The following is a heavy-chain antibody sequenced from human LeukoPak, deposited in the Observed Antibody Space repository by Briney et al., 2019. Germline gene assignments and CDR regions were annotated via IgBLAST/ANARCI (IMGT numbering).Heavy chain of an antibody. Sequence: SETLSLTCTVSGGSISTSNYYWGWIRHPPGKGLEWIGNIFYSGSTYYGPSLKSRLTISLDTSRNQFSLKLNSVTAADTAVYYCARLAVAAAGTDYYSMDVWGKGTTVTVSS. CDR2: IFYSGST. CDR1: GGSISTSNYY. V-gene: IGHV4-39*07. J-gene: IGHJ6*03. D-gene: IGHD6-13*01. CDR3: ARLAVAAAGTDYYSMDV.